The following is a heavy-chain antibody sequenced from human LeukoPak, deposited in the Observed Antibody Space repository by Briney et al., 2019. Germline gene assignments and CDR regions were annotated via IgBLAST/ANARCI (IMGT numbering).Heavy chain of an antibody. Sequence: ASLKVSCKASGYTFIAHYLHWVRRAPGQGLEWMGWINPNSGDTKYAQKFQGWVTMTRDTSISTAYMELSRLKSDDTAVYYCARGGGWGDTDAFFFWGQGTMVTVSS. CDR3: ARGGGWGDTDAFFF. J-gene: IGHJ3*01. V-gene: IGHV1-2*04. CDR2: INPNSGDT. D-gene: IGHD5-18*01. CDR1: GYTFIAHY.